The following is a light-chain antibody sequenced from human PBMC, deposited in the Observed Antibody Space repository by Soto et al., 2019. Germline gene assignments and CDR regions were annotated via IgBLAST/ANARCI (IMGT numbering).Light chain of an antibody. V-gene: IGLV1-44*01. Sequence: QSVLTQPPSASGTPGQRVTISCSGGSSNIGNNAVNWYQQLPGTAPKLLIYSNNQRPSGVPDRFSGSKSGTSASLAISGLQSEDEADYYCAAWDDSLNGRVFGGGIKLTVL. CDR2: SNN. J-gene: IGLJ2*01. CDR1: SSNIGNNA. CDR3: AAWDDSLNGRV.